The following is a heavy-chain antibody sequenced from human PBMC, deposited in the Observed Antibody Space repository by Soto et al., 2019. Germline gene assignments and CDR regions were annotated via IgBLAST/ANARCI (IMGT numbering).Heavy chain of an antibody. CDR1: DYTFDSYG. CDR3: ARNPSTSWPPLYGMDV. CDR2: ISPYNGNP. V-gene: IGHV1-18*01. J-gene: IGHJ6*02. Sequence: QGHLVQSGAEVKKPGASVKVSCKASDYTFDSYGINWVRQAHEQGLEWMGWISPYNGNPKYAQKFQGRVTMTTDTSTTTAYMELRSLRSDDTAVYYCARNPSTSWPPLYGMDVWGQGTTVTVSS.